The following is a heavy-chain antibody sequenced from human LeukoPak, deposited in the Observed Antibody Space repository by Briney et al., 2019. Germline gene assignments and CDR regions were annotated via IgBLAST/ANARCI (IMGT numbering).Heavy chain of an antibody. V-gene: IGHV3-21*01. CDR3: ARDSGSYSC. CDR2: ISSSSSYI. CDR1: GFTFSAYS. Sequence: GGSLRLSCAASGFTFSAYSMNWVRQAPGKGLEWVSSISSSSSYISYADSVKGRFTISRDNAKNSLYLQMNSLRAEDMAVYYCARDSGSYSCWGQGTLVTVSS. D-gene: IGHD1-26*01. J-gene: IGHJ4*02.